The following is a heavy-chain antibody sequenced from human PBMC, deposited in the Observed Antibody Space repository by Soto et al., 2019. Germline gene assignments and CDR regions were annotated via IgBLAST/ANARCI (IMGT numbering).Heavy chain of an antibody. J-gene: IGHJ4*02. CDR3: ARDSEMVRGSYFDY. Sequence: PGGSLSLSCAASGFTFSNYWMHWVRQVPGKGLVWVSRVKTDGSSTTYADSVKGRFTISRDNAKNTLWLQMNSLRAEDTAVYYCARDSEMVRGSYFDYWGQGALVTVSS. V-gene: IGHV3-74*01. CDR1: GFTFSNYW. D-gene: IGHD3-10*01. CDR2: VKTDGSST.